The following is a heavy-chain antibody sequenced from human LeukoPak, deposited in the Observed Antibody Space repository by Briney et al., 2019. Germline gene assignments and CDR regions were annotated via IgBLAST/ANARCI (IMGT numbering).Heavy chain of an antibody. J-gene: IGHJ5*02. CDR2: INRDGSEK. Sequence: GGSLRLSCAASGFTFISYWMNWVRQAPGKGMEWVANINRDGSEKYYVDSVKGRFIISRDNAKSSLYLQMNRVGGEDTALYYCVRDALGSGGPNWFDPWGQGILVTVSS. CDR1: GFTFISYW. V-gene: IGHV3-7*01. CDR3: VRDALGSGGPNWFDP. D-gene: IGHD3-16*01.